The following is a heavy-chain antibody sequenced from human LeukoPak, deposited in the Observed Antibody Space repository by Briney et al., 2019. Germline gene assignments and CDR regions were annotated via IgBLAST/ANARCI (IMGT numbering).Heavy chain of an antibody. J-gene: IGHJ4*02. CDR2: IYYSGST. D-gene: IGHD3-9*01. CDR3: ASCYDILTGYHDY. V-gene: IGHV4-39*01. CDR1: GGSISSSSYY. Sequence: PSETLSLTRTVSGGSISSSSYYWGWIRQPPGKGLEWVGSIYYSGSTYYNPSLKSRVTISVDTSKNQFSLKLSSVTAADTAVYYCASCYDILTGYHDYWGQGTLVTVSS.